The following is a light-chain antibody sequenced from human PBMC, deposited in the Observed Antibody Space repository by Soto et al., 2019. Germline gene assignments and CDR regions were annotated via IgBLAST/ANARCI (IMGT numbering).Light chain of an antibody. J-gene: IGKJ1*01. CDR2: LGS. V-gene: IGKV2-28*01. CDR1: QSLLHSNGYNY. CDR3: MQALQTRAA. Sequence: DIVMTQSPLSLPVTPGEPASISCRSSQSLLHSNGYNYLDWYLQKPGQSPQLLIYLGSNRASGVPDRFSGSGSGTEFTLKISRVEAEDVGVYYCMQALQTRAAFGQGTKVEIK.